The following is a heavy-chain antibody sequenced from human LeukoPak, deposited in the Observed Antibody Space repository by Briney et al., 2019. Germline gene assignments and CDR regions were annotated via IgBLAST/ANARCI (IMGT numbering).Heavy chain of an antibody. Sequence: GASLRLSCAASGFTFSSYAMSWVRQAPGKGLEWVSAISGSGGITYYADTVRGRVTISRDNSKNTLYLQMNRLRAEDTAVYYCAKHPLAAVAGQFDYWGQGTLVTVSS. CDR2: ISGSGGIT. CDR1: GFTFSSYA. CDR3: AKHPLAAVAGQFDY. J-gene: IGHJ4*02. D-gene: IGHD6-19*01. V-gene: IGHV3-23*01.